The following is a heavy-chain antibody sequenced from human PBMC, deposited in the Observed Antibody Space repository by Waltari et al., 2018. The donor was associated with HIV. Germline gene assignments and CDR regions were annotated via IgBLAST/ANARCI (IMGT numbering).Heavy chain of an antibody. CDR3: AKDSAGATSYYYYVMDV. D-gene: IGHD1-1*01. CDR2: ISVEGTNK. V-gene: IGHV3-30*18. CDR1: GFIFNNFC. Sequence: QVQLVESGGGVVQPGRSLRLSCAASGFIFNNFCMHWVRQAPGKGLEWVAVISVEGTNKYYADSVKGRFTVSRDKSKNTLFLQRNSLRAEDTALYYCAKDSAGATSYYYYVMDVWGQGTTVTVSS. J-gene: IGHJ6*02.